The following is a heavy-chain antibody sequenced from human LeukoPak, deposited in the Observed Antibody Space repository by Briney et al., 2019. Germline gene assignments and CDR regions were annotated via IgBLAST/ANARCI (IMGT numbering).Heavy chain of an antibody. CDR1: GVSIAKTFYY. CDR2: IYTTGGT. V-gene: IGHV4-61*02. Sequence: PSETLSLTCTVSGVSIAKTFYYWNWLRQPAGKGLEWIGRIYTTGGTDYNPSLKSRFTISLDTAKNQFSLKMTSVTAADTAVYYCARRQEGHDYWGQGTLVTVSS. J-gene: IGHJ4*02. CDR3: ARRQEGHDY.